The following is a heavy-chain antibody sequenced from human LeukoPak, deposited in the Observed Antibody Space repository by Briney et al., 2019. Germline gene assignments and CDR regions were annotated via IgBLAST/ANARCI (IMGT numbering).Heavy chain of an antibody. Sequence: SETLSLTCTVSGGSISSSSYYWGWIRQPPGNGLEWIGSIYYSGSTYYNPSLKSRVTISVDTSKNQFSLKLSSVTAADTAVYYCARDYGGHFDYWGQGTLVTVSS. CDR3: ARDYGGHFDY. J-gene: IGHJ4*02. D-gene: IGHD4-23*01. CDR1: GGSISSSSYY. CDR2: IYYSGST. V-gene: IGHV4-39*02.